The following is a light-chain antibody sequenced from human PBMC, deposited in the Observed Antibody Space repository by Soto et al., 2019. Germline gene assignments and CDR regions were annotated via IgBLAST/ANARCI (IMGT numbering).Light chain of an antibody. Sequence: QSALTQPASVSGSPGQSITISCTGTSSDIGSYNLVSWYQHHPGKAPKLIIYEAYKRPSGVPDRFSGSKSGNTASLTVSGLQAEDEADYYCSSYAGSSNVFGTGTKVTVL. J-gene: IGLJ1*01. CDR2: EAY. CDR3: SSYAGSSNV. V-gene: IGLV2-14*02. CDR1: SSDIGSYNL.